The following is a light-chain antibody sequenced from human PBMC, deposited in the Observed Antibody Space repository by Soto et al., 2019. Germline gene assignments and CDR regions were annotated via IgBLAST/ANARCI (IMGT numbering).Light chain of an antibody. CDR3: TSYTITSPYV. Sequence: QSVLTQPASMPGSPGRSITISCTGTSSDIGRYNFVSWYQHHPGKAPRLIIYEATKRPSGVSYRFSGSKSGNTASLTISGLQAEDEADYYCTSYTITSPYVFGTGTKVTVL. CDR2: EAT. CDR1: SSDIGRYNF. J-gene: IGLJ1*01. V-gene: IGLV2-14*01.